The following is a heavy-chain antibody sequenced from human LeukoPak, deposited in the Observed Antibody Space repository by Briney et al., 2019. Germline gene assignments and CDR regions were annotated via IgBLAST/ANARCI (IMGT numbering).Heavy chain of an antibody. CDR2: ISTQSGNT. Sequence: GASVKVSCEASGYTLTSYGINWMRQAPGQGLEWMGWISTQSGNTNYAQKVQGRLTLTTDRSTNTAYMELRSLRSDDPAVYYCARGAYGDTWGQGNMVTVSS. CDR1: GYTLTSYG. D-gene: IGHD4-17*01. V-gene: IGHV1-18*01. J-gene: IGHJ4*02. CDR3: ARGAYGDT.